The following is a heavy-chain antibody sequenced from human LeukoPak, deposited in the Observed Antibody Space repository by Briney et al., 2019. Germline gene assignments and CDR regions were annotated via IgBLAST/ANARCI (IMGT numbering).Heavy chain of an antibody. CDR3: ARAFFSSYGMDV. V-gene: IGHV5-51*01. CDR1: GFIFHHTW. Sequence: GESLKISRQAFGFIFHHTWIAWVRQMPGKGLEWIGIIFPSDSDTKYSPSFQGQVTISVDKSISTAYLQLGSLKDSDTAVYYCARAFFSSYGMDVWGQGTSVTVSS. CDR2: IFPSDSDT. J-gene: IGHJ6*02.